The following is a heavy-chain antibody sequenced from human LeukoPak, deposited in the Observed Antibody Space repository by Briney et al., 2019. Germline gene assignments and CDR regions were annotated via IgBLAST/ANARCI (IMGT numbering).Heavy chain of an antibody. J-gene: IGHJ3*02. CDR1: GDSISSGGYY. CDR3: ARSSGGEDAFDI. D-gene: IGHD7-27*01. V-gene: IGHV4-31*03. CDR2: IYYSGST. Sequence: SETLSLTCTVSGDSISSGGYYWSWIRQHPGKGLEWIGYIYYSGSTYYNPSLKSRVTISVDTSKNQFSLKLSSVTAADTAVYYCARSSGGEDAFDIWGQGTMVTVSS.